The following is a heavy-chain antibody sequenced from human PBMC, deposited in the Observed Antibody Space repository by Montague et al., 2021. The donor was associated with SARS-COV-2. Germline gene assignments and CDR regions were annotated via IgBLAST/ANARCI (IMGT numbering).Heavy chain of an antibody. CDR2: IYHSGSA. CDR1: GGSISSTSYY. J-gene: IGHJ4*02. Sequence: SETLSLTCTVSGGSISSTSYYWGWVRQPPGKGLEWIGSIYHSGSAYFNPSLKSRVTISIDTSKNQFSLKVNSVTAADTAVYYCARVPDSGTYSSCDYWGQGTLVTVSS. CDR3: ARVPDSGTYSSCDY. D-gene: IGHD1-26*01. V-gene: IGHV4-39*07.